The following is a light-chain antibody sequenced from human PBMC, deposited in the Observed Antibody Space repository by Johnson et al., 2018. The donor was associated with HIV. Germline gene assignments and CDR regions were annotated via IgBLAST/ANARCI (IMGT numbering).Light chain of an antibody. CDR3: GTWDSSLRSGLRWDRSRRSGF. J-gene: IGLJ1*01. V-gene: IGLV1-51*01. CDR2: DNN. CDR1: SSNIGNNY. Sequence: QSVLTQSPSVSAAPGQKVTISCSGSSSNIGNNYVSWYQQLPGSAPKLLIYDNNKRPSGIPDRFSGSKSGTSATLGITGLQTGDEAAYYCGTWDSSLRSGLRWDRSRRSGFVGTGTNGTVL.